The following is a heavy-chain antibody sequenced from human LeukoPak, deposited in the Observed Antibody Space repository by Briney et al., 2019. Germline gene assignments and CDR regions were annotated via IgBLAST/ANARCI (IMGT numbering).Heavy chain of an antibody. CDR3: AKDERARTLYYYDSSGYYKY. V-gene: IGHV3-23*01. CDR1: GFTFNNHA. CDR2: ISGSGGST. J-gene: IGHJ4*02. D-gene: IGHD3-22*01. Sequence: GGSLRLSCVASGFTFNNHAMTWVRQAPGKGLEWVSAISGSGGSTYYADSVKGRFTISRDNSKNTLYLQMNSLRAEDTAVYYCAKDERARTLYYYDSSGYYKYWGQGTLVTVSS.